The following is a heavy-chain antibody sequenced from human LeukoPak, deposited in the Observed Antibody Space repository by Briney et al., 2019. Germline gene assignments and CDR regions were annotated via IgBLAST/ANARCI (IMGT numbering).Heavy chain of an antibody. D-gene: IGHD6-19*01. CDR2: ISWNSGSI. CDR3: AKSKSSSSGTTFDY. CDR1: GYTFDDYA. Sequence: GGSLRLSCAASGYTFDDYAMHWVRQAPGKGLEWVSGISWNSGSIGYADSVKGRFTISRDNAKNSLYLQMNSLRAEDTALYYCAKSKSSSSGTTFDYWGQGTLVTVSS. V-gene: IGHV3-9*01. J-gene: IGHJ4*02.